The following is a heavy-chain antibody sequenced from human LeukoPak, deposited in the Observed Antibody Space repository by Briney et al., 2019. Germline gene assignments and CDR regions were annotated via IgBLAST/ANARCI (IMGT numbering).Heavy chain of an antibody. CDR2: IYASGNT. Sequence: SETLSLTCNVSGGSISSYYWSWIRQPPGKGLEWIGYIYASGNTAYNPFLKSRVTMSLDTSENQFSLILTSVIAADTAVYYCARLNYYYYYGMDVWGRGTTVTVSS. CDR3: ARLNYYYYYGMDV. CDR1: GGSISSYY. J-gene: IGHJ6*02. V-gene: IGHV4-4*09.